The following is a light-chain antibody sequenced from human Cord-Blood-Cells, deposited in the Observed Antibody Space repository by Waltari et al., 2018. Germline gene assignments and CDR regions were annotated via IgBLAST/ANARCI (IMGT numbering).Light chain of an antibody. Sequence: DIVLTQSPGTLSLSPGERATLSCRARQSVSSSYLAWYQQNPGQAPRLLIYGASSRATGIPDRFSGSGSGTDFTLTISRLEPEDFAVYYCQQYGSSPFTFGPGTKVDIK. J-gene: IGKJ3*01. V-gene: IGKV3-20*01. CDR2: GAS. CDR1: QSVSSSY. CDR3: QQYGSSPFT.